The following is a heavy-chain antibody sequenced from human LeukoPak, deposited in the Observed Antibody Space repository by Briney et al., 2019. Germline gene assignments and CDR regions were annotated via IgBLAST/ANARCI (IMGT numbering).Heavy chain of an antibody. V-gene: IGHV3-30*04. CDR1: GFTFSSYA. Sequence: GGSLRLSCAASGFTFSSYAMHWVRQAPGKGLEWVAVISYDGSNKYYADSVKGRFTISRDNSKKTLYLQMNSLRAEDTAVYYCARSDYGDYVLDDWGQGTLVTVSS. CDR3: ARSDYGDYVLDD. CDR2: ISYDGSNK. D-gene: IGHD4-17*01. J-gene: IGHJ4*02.